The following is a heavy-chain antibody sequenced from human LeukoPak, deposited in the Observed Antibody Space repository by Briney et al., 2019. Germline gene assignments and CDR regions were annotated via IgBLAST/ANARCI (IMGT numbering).Heavy chain of an antibody. J-gene: IGHJ5*02. CDR1: GGSISSYY. D-gene: IGHD6-13*01. V-gene: IGHV4-59*08. CDR3: ARGPDRSIAAAGT. CDR2: IYYSGST. Sequence: PSETLSLTCTVSGGSISSYYWSWIRQPPGKGLEWIGYIYYSGSTNYNPSLKSRVTISVDTSKNQFSLKLSSVTAADTAVYYCARGPDRSIAAAGTWGQGTLVTVSS.